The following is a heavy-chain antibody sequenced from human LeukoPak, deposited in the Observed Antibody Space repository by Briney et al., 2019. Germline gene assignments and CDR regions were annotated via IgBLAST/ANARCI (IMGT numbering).Heavy chain of an antibody. Sequence: GGSLRLSCAASGFTFSTYWMNWVRQAPGKGLEWVANIKPDGSEKYFVDSVKGRFTISRDNARNSLYLQMNSLRAEDTAVYYCLRSGGYWGQGTPVTVSS. J-gene: IGHJ4*02. CDR1: GFTFSTYW. CDR2: IKPDGSEK. D-gene: IGHD1-26*01. CDR3: LRSGGY. V-gene: IGHV3-7*01.